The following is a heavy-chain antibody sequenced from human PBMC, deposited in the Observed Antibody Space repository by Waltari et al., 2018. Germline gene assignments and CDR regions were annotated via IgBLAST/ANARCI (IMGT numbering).Heavy chain of an antibody. J-gene: IGHJ4*02. D-gene: IGHD1-1*01. CDR1: GLTFSSHA. V-gene: IGHV3-23*01. Sequence: EVQLLESGGGLVQPGGSLRLSCAASGLTFSSHAMSWVRQAPGKGLEWVSGISVSDSTYYADSVKGRFTISRDSSKNTLYLQMNSLRAEDTAVYYCAKRTGIYDWGQGTLVTVSS. CDR2: ISVSDST. CDR3: AKRTGIYD.